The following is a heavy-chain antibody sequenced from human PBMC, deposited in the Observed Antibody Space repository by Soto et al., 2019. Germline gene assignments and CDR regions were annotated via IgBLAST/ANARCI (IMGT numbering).Heavy chain of an antibody. CDR3: ARDFMH. J-gene: IGHJ1*01. CDR2: ITYSGVA. CDR1: GASFSGFY. Sequence: QGQLQQWGTGLLRPSETLSLSCGLYGASFSGFYWSWIRQAPGKGLEWIGEITYSGVANYNPSLTSRLTISVDTSKNHFSLRLNSVTAADTAVYFCARDFMHWGQGALVIVAS. V-gene: IGHV4-34*01.